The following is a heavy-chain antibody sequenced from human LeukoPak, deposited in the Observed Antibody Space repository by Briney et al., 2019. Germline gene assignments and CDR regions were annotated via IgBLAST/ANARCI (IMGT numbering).Heavy chain of an antibody. CDR3: ARISSSNWYNERGDFDV. CDR1: GGSISDYY. CDR2: IYYSGTT. V-gene: IGHV4-59*01. J-gene: IGHJ3*01. Sequence: SETLSLTCTVSGGSISDYYWSWIRQSPGKGLEWIGYIYYSGTTNYNPSLKSRVTISVDTSKNQFSLKLSSVTAADTAVYYCARISSSNWYNERGDFDVWGQGTMVTVSS. D-gene: IGHD6-13*01.